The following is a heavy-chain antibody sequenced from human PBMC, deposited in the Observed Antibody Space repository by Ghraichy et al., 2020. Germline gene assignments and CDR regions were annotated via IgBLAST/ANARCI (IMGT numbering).Heavy chain of an antibody. CDR3: AREGAVAGGGALDF. CDR2: IHYTGST. D-gene: IGHD6-19*01. CDR1: GGSISGYY. V-gene: IGHV4-59*01. Sequence: SETLSLTCSVSGGSISGYYWSWIRQPPGKGLEWIGFIHYTGSTNYNPSLKSRVTISLDKSKNEFSLKFNSVTGADTAVYYCAREGAVAGGGALDFWGQGRLVTVSS. J-gene: IGHJ4*02.